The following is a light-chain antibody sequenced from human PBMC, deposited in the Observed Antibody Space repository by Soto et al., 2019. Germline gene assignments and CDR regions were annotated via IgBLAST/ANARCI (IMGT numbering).Light chain of an antibody. CDR1: QSVSNNY. CDR2: GAS. CDR3: QQYGSSPQT. Sequence: IVLTQSPAPLSLSPGERATLSRRLGQSVSNNYLAWYQQKPGQAPRLLIYGASTGASGLPARFSGSGSGTEFTLTINSLQAEDFAVYYCQQYGSSPQTFGQGTKVDIK. V-gene: IGKV3-20*01. J-gene: IGKJ1*01.